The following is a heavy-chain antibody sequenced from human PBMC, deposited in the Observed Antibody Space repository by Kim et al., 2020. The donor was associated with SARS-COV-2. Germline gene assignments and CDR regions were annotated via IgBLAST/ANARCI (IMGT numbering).Heavy chain of an antibody. D-gene: IGHD3-16*01. V-gene: IGHV3-74*01. J-gene: IGHJ5*01. Sequence: ADSVKGRFTISRDNAKNTLYLQMNSLRAEDTAVYYGAKGKASPAGGLVDSWGQGTLVTVSS. CDR3: AKGKASPAGGLVDS.